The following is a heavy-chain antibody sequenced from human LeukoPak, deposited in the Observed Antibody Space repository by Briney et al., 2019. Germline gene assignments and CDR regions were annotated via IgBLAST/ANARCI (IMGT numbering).Heavy chain of an antibody. D-gene: IGHD3-16*01. V-gene: IGHV1-2*06. J-gene: IGHJ4*02. CDR1: GYTFSDYD. CDR3: ARFDLVYRRNLVFGDY. Sequence: APVKVSCKASGYTFSDYDLYWVRQAPGQGLEWMGRINPASGVTNSAQRFQGRVTMTRDTSLSTAYMELSRLTSDDTAVYYCARFDLVYRRNLVFGDYWGQGTLVTVSS. CDR2: INPASGVT.